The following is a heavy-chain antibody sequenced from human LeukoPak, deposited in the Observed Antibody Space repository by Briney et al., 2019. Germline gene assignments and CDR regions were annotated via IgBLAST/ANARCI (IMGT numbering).Heavy chain of an antibody. CDR2: ISAYNGNT. V-gene: IGHV1-18*04. J-gene: IGHJ6*03. Sequence: GASVKVSCKASGYTFTGYYMHWVRQAPGQGLEWMGWISAYNGNTNYAQNLQGRVTMTTDTSTSTAYMELRSLRSDDTAVYYCARDNGDWNDDENYYYYYYMDVWGKGTTVTVSS. CDR3: ARDNGDWNDDENYYYYYYMDV. CDR1: GYTFTGYY. D-gene: IGHD1-1*01.